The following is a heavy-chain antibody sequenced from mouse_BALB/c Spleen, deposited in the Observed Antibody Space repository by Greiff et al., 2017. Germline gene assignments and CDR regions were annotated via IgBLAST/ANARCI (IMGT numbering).Heavy chain of an antibody. V-gene: IGHV3-1*02. Sequence: EVQLQESGPDLVKPSQSLSLTCTVTGYSITSGYSWHWLRQFPGNKLEWMGYIHYSGSTNYNPSLKSRISITRDTSKNQFFLQLNSVTTEDTATYNCARNYGYLAWFAYWGQGTLVTVSA. D-gene: IGHD1-2*01. CDR2: IHYSGST. CDR1: GYSITSGYS. CDR3: ARNYGYLAWFAY. J-gene: IGHJ3*01.